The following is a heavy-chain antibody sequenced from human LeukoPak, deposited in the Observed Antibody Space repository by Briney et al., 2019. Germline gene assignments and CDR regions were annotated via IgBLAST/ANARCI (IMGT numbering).Heavy chain of an antibody. V-gene: IGHV4-34*01. CDR1: GGSFSGYY. D-gene: IGHD6-13*01. CDR2: INHSGST. Sequence: SETLSLTCAVYGGSFSGYYWSWIRQPPGKGLEWIGKINHSGSTNYNPPLKSRVTISVDTSKNQFSLKLSSVTAADTAVYYCAKGHLGAAAGTHYYYYMDVRGKGTTVTVSS. CDR3: AKGHLGAAAGTHYYYYMDV. J-gene: IGHJ6*03.